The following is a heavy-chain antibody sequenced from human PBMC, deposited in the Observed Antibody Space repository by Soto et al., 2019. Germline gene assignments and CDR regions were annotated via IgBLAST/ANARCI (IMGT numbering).Heavy chain of an antibody. J-gene: IGHJ5*02. CDR2: INHSGST. D-gene: IGHD3-10*01. CDR1: GGSFSGYY. Sequence: SETLSLTCAVYGGSFSGYYWSWIRQPPGKGLEWIGEINHSGSTNYNPSLKSRVTISVDTSKNQFSLKLSSVTAADTAVYYCARGGWFGDHGWFDPWGQGTLVT. CDR3: ARGGWFGDHGWFDP. V-gene: IGHV4-34*01.